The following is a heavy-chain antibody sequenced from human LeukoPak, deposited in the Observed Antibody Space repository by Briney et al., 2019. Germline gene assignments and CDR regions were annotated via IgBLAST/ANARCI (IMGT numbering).Heavy chain of an antibody. J-gene: IGHJ4*02. D-gene: IGHD2-15*01. CDR3: ARDGGYCSGGSCYFAREYYFDY. CDR2: IYYSGST. V-gene: IGHV4-31*03. Sequence: SQTLSLTCTVSGVSISSGGYYWSWIRQHPGKGLECIGYIYYSGSTYYNPSLKSRVTISVDTSKNQFSLKLSSATAADTAVYYCARDGGYCSGGSCYFAREYYFDYWGQGTLVTVSS. CDR1: GVSISSGGYY.